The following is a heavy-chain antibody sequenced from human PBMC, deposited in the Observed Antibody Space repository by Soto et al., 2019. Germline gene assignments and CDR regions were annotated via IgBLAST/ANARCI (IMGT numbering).Heavy chain of an antibody. CDR3: ARGRQLGLKNWFDP. Sequence: LXLTCTVSCGSISIYYWSWIRQPAGKGLEWIGRIYTSGSTNYNPSLKSRVTMSVDTSKNQFSLKLSSVTAADTAVYYCARGRQLGLKNWFDPWGQGTLVTVSS. D-gene: IGHD6-6*01. J-gene: IGHJ5*02. V-gene: IGHV4-4*07. CDR2: IYTSGST. CDR1: CGSISIYY.